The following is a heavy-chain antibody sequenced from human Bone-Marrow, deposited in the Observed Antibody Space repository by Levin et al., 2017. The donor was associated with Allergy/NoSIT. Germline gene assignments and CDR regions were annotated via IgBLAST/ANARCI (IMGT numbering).Heavy chain of an antibody. Sequence: GESLKISCKASGYSFTNYEINWVRQVPGQGPEWLGWINPKLGTTGYAQNLQVRVSMTSNISINTAYLESSSLRFDDTALYYCARAGGSGPIGHYYGLDVWGQGTTVAVSS. CDR1: GYSFTNYE. CDR3: ARAGGSGPIGHYYGLDV. V-gene: IGHV1-8*01. CDR2: INPKLGTT. J-gene: IGHJ6*02. D-gene: IGHD3-10*01.